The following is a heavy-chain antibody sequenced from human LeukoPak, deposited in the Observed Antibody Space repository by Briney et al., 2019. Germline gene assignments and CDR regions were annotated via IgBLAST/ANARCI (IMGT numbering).Heavy chain of an antibody. CDR1: GYTFTSYA. Sequence: RASVKVSCKASGYTFTSYAMHWVRQAPGQRLEWMGWINAGNGNTKYSQKFQGRVTITRDTSASTAYMELSSLRSEDTAVYYCARIYSGSYSYYYYYGMDVWGQGTTVTVSS. V-gene: IGHV1-3*01. CDR3: ARIYSGSYSYYYYYGMDV. J-gene: IGHJ6*02. CDR2: INAGNGNT. D-gene: IGHD1-26*01.